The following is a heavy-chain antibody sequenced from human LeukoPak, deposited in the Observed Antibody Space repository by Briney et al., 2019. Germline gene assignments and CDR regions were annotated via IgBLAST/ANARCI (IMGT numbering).Heavy chain of an antibody. CDR3: ARMCSGGSCFSI. Sequence: PGGSPRLSCAASGFSFSTYWMSWVRQAPGKGLEWVANINQHGSEKYYVDSVKGRFTISRDNAKNSLYLQMNSLRVEDTATYYCARMCSGGSCFSIWGQGTLVTVSS. D-gene: IGHD2-15*01. CDR2: INQHGSEK. J-gene: IGHJ4*02. V-gene: IGHV3-7*01. CDR1: GFSFSTYW.